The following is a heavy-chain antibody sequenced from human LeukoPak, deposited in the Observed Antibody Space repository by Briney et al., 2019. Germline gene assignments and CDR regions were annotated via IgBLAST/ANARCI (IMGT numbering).Heavy chain of an antibody. CDR2: IYSDKNT. CDR3: ARDQVGYTYGTS. D-gene: IGHD5-18*01. CDR1: GFTVSSNF. J-gene: IGHJ5*02. Sequence: PGGSLRLSCAASGFTVSSNFMSWVRQAPGKGLEWVSVIYSDKNTHYADSVKGRFTISRDISKNTVYLQMDSLTVEDTAVYYCARDQVGYTYGTSWGQGTLVTVSS. V-gene: IGHV3-66*01.